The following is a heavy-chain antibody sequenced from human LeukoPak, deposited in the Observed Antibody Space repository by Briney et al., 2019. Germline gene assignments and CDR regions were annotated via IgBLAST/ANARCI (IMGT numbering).Heavy chain of an antibody. D-gene: IGHD6-13*01. J-gene: IGHJ5*02. CDR3: ARGGYSSSWYANWFDP. CDR2: ISGSGGST. Sequence: PGGSLRLSCAAAGFTFSNYAMTWVRQAPGRGLEWVSSISGSGGSTYYADSVKGRFTISRDNAKNSLYLQMNSLRAEDTAVYYCARGGYSSSWYANWFDPWGQGTLVTVSS. CDR1: GFTFSNYA. V-gene: IGHV3-23*01.